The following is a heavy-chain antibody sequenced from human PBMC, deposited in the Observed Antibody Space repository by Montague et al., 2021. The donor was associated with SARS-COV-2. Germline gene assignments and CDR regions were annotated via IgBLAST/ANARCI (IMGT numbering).Heavy chain of an antibody. CDR1: GGSISSGGYY. V-gene: IGHV4-31*03. J-gene: IGHJ5*02. Sequence: TLSLTCTVSGGSISSGGYYWSWIRQPPGKGLEWIGYTYNSGSTYYNPSLKSRVTISVDTSKNQLSLKLSSVTAADTAVYYCARATRSIVVLNWFDPWGQGTLVTVSS. CDR2: TYNSGST. D-gene: IGHD3-22*01. CDR3: ARATRSIVVLNWFDP.